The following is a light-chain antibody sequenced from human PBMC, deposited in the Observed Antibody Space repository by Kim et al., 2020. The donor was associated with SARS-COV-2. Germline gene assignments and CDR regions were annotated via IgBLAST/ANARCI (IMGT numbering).Light chain of an antibody. V-gene: IGKV1-9*01. Sequence: ASVGDRVTITCRASQDISIYLAWYQQKPGKAPKLLMSAASTLQSGVPPRFSGSGSGTDFTLTISSLQPEDFATYYCQQLNRFPHFGGGTKVDIK. CDR1: QDISIY. CDR2: AAS. J-gene: IGKJ4*01. CDR3: QQLNRFPH.